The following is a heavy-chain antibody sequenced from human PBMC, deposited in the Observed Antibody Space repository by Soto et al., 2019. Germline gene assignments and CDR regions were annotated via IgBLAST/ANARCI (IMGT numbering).Heavy chain of an antibody. J-gene: IGHJ4*02. CDR2: ISEKYGTT. CDR1: GYSFTSFG. V-gene: IGHV1-18*01. CDR3: AIWRTGRWLQPIDY. D-gene: IGHD3-10*01. Sequence: QVQLVQSGAEVKKPGASVKVSCKTPGYSFTSFGISWVRQAPGQGLEWMGWISEKYGTTNYAQKLQGRVTMTTDTSTSTAYMELRSLRFDDTAVYYCAIWRTGRWLQPIDYWGQGTLVTVSS.